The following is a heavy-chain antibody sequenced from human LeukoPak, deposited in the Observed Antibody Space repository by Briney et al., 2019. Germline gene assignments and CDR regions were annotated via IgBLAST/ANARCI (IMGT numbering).Heavy chain of an antibody. V-gene: IGHV4-59*01. D-gene: IGHD4-11*01. CDR1: GGSISSYY. Sequence: SETLSLTCTVSGGSISSYYWSWIRQPPGKGLAWIGYIKYSGSTNYNPSLKSRVTISVDTSKNQVSLKLSSVTAADTAVYYCARGANSNHPGLDNWGQGTLVTVSS. CDR3: ARGANSNHPGLDN. CDR2: IKYSGST. J-gene: IGHJ4*02.